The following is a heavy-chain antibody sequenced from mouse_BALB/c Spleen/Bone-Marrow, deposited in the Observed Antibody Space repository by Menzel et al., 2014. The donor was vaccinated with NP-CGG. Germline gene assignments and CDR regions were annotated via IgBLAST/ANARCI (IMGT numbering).Heavy chain of an antibody. CDR2: ISSGGSYT. J-gene: IGHJ4*01. Sequence: EVQLVESGGGLVKPGGSLKLSCAASGFTFSSYTVSWVRQTPEKRLEWVATISSGGSYTYYPDSVKGRFTISRDNAKNTLYLQMSSLKSEDTAMYYCTRDPYYYGSSYAMDYWGQGTSVTVSS. D-gene: IGHD1-1*01. V-gene: IGHV5-6-4*01. CDR1: GFTFSSYT. CDR3: TRDPYYYGSSYAMDY.